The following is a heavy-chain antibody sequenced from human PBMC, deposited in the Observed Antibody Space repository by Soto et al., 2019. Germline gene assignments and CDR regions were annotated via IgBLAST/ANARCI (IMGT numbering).Heavy chain of an antibody. J-gene: IGHJ4*02. D-gene: IGHD5-12*01. V-gene: IGHV4-31*03. CDR3: ARAPLGYDSVDY. CDR2: IYYSGST. Sequence: SETLSLTCTVSGGSISSGGYYWSWIRQHPGKGLEWIGYIYYSGSTYYNPSLKSRVTISVDTSKNQFSLKLSSVTAADTAVYYCARAPLGYDSVDYWGQGTLVTVSS. CDR1: GGSISSGGYY.